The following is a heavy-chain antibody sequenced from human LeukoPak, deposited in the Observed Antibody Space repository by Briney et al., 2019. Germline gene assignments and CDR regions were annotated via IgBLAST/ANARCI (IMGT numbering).Heavy chain of an antibody. J-gene: IGHJ3*02. CDR3: ARRRRYYDILTGYTDAFDI. D-gene: IGHD3-9*01. Sequence: GESLQISCKGSGYSFTSYWIGWVRQMPGKGLEWMGIIYPGDSDTRYSPSFQGQVTISADKSISTAYLQWSSLKASDTAMYYCARRRRYYDILTGYTDAFDIWGQGTMVTVSS. V-gene: IGHV5-51*01. CDR2: IYPGDSDT. CDR1: GYSFTSYW.